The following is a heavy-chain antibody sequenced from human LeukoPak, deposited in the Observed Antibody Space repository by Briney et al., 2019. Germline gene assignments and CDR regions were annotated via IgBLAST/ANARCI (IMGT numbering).Heavy chain of an antibody. CDR2: IRSDGSSK. D-gene: IGHD3-3*01. CDR3: ASRSSIWSGYQDTLYYFDS. J-gene: IGHJ4*02. CDR1: GFTFSSFG. Sequence: PGGSLRLSCAASGFTFSSFGLHWVRQAPGKGLEWVALIRSDGSSKNYADSVKGRFTISRDTSKNTVHLQMNNLRAEDTAVYYCASRSSIWSGYQDTLYYFDSWGQGTLVTVSS. V-gene: IGHV3-30*02.